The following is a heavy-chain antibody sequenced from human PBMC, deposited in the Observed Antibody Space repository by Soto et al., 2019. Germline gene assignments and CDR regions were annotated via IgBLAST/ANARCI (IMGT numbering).Heavy chain of an antibody. CDR2: ISYDGSNK. CDR3: ARDLTMIVSPQGEKSDY. CDR1: GFTFSSYA. V-gene: IGHV3-30-3*01. Sequence: QVQLVESGGGVVQPGRSLRLSCAASGFTFSSYAMHWVRQAPGKGLEWVAVISYDGSNKYYADSVKGRFTISRDNSKNTLYLQMNSLRAEDTAVYYCARDLTMIVSPQGEKSDYWGQGTLVTVSS. J-gene: IGHJ4*02. D-gene: IGHD3-22*01.